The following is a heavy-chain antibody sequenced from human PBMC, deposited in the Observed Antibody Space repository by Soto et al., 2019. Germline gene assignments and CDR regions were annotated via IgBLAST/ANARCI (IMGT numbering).Heavy chain of an antibody. CDR2: IIPIFGTA. V-gene: IGHV1-69*13. J-gene: IGHJ5*02. Sequence: ASVKVSCKASGGTFSSYAISWVRQAPGQGLEWLGGIIPIFGTANYAQKFQGRVTITADESTSTAYMELSSLRSEDTAVYYCARGNWNSGDWFDPWGQGTLVNVSS. CDR1: GGTFSSYA. D-gene: IGHD1-7*01. CDR3: ARGNWNSGDWFDP.